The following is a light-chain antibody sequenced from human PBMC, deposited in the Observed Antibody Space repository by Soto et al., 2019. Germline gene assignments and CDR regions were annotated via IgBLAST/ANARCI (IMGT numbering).Light chain of an antibody. CDR3: QQYGGSPPYT. Sequence: EIVLTQSPGTLSLSPGERATLSCRASHSVSSIYLAWYQQKPGQAPRLLIYGASSRAPGIPDRFSGSGSGTDFTLTISRLEPEDFAVYYCQQYGGSPPYTFGQGTKLEMK. V-gene: IGKV3-20*01. CDR2: GAS. J-gene: IGKJ2*01. CDR1: HSVSSIY.